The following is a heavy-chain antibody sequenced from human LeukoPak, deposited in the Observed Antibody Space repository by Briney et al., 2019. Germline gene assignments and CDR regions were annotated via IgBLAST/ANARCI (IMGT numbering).Heavy chain of an antibody. J-gene: IGHJ3*02. CDR3: ARGYYDSSGYYKDAFDI. CDR2: INTNTGNP. CDR1: GYTLTTYA. V-gene: IGHV7-4-1*02. Sequence: ASVKVSCKASGYTLTTYAMNWVRQAPGQGLEWMGWINTNTGNPTYAQGFTGRFVFSLDTSVSTAYLQISSLKAEDTAVYYCARGYYDSSGYYKDAFDIWGQGTMVTVSS. D-gene: IGHD3-22*01.